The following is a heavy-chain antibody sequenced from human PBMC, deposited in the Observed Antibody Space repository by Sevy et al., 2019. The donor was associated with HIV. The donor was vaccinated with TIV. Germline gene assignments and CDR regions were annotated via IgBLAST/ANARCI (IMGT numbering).Heavy chain of an antibody. J-gene: IGHJ6*03. Sequence: GGSLRLSCTASGFTFGDYAMSWFRQAPGKGLEWVGFIRSKAYGGTTEYAASVKGRFTISRDDSKSIAYLQMNSLKTEDTAVYYCTRGSVTTNYYYMDVWGKGTTVTFSS. V-gene: IGHV3-49*03. CDR2: IRSKAYGGTT. D-gene: IGHD4-17*01. CDR3: TRGSVTTNYYYMDV. CDR1: GFTFGDYA.